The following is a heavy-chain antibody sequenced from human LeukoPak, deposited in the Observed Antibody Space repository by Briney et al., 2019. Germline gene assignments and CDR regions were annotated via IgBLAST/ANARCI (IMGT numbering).Heavy chain of an antibody. CDR1: GFTFGDYA. CDR3: TAHLTYYYDSSGYYTPLF. V-gene: IGHV3-49*03. CDR2: IRSKAYGGTT. Sequence: RPGGSLRLSCTASGFTFGDYAMSWFRQAPGKGLEWVGFIRSKAYGGTTEYAASVKGRFTISRDDSKNTLYLQMNSLKTEDTAVYYCTAHLTYYYDSSGYYTPLFWGQGTLVTVSS. D-gene: IGHD3-22*01. J-gene: IGHJ4*02.